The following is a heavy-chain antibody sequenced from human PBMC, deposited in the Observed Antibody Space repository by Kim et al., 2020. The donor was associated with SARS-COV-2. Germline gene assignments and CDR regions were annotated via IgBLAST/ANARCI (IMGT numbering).Heavy chain of an antibody. CDR3: ARGNRAYGSGSYYKGLKEE. V-gene: IGHV4-34*01. CDR2: INHSGST. CDR1: GGSFSGYY. D-gene: IGHD3-10*01. Sequence: SETLSLTCAVYGGSFSGYYWSWIRQPPGKGLEWIGVINHSGSTNYNPSLKSRVTISVDTSTNQFSLKLSSVTAADTAVYYCARGNRAYGSGSYYKGLKEEWGQGTLVTVSS. J-gene: IGHJ4*02.